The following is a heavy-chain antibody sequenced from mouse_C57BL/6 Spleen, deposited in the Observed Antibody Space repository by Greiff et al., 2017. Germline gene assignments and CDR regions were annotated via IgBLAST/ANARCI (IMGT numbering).Heavy chain of an antibody. CDR3: ARRDYDGEGYYFDY. V-gene: IGHV5-17*01. CDR1: GFTFSDYG. Sequence: EVMLVESGGGLVKPGGSLKLSCAASGFTFSDYGMHWVRQAPEKGLEWVAYISSGSSTIYYADTVKGRFTISRDNAKNTLFLQMTSLRSEDTAMYYCARRDYDGEGYYFDYWGQGTTLTVSS. CDR2: ISSGSSTI. J-gene: IGHJ2*01. D-gene: IGHD2-4*01.